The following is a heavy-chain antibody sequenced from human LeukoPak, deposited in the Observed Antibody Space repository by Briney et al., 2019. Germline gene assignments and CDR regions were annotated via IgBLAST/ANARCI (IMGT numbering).Heavy chain of an antibody. Sequence: SETLSLTCTVSGGSISSYYWSWIRLPAGKGLEWIGRLYTSGSTNNNSSLKSRVTISVDKSKNQFSLKLTSVTAADTAVYYCARDGYSTSYYYYYMDVWGKGTTVTVSS. J-gene: IGHJ6*03. V-gene: IGHV4-4*07. CDR2: LYTSGST. CDR1: GGSISSYY. CDR3: ARDGYSTSYYYYYMDV. D-gene: IGHD2/OR15-2a*01.